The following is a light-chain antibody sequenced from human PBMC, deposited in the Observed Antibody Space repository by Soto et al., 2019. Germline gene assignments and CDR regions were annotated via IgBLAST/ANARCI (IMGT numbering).Light chain of an antibody. CDR2: TSF. Sequence: DIQMTQSPSSLSASVGDRVTITCRASQGISTYLNWYHQKPGEAPNLLIHTSFTLYSGVPSRFSGTGSGTDFTLTISSLQSEDFATYYCLQTYNYPLTFGGGTKVDIK. V-gene: IGKV1-39*01. CDR1: QGISTY. J-gene: IGKJ4*01. CDR3: LQTYNYPLT.